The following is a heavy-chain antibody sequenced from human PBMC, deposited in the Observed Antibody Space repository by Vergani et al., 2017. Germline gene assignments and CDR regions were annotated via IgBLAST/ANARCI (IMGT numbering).Heavy chain of an antibody. Sequence: QVQLQQWGAGLLKPSETLSLTCAVYGGSFSGYYWSWIRQPPGKGLEWIGEINHSGSTNYNPSLKSRVTISVDTSKNQFSLKLSSVTAADTAVYYCARAPVLYDFWSGNWGWFDPWGQGTLVTVSS. V-gene: IGHV4-34*01. CDR2: INHSGST. D-gene: IGHD3-3*01. CDR3: ARAPVLYDFWSGNWGWFDP. CDR1: GGSFSGYY. J-gene: IGHJ5*02.